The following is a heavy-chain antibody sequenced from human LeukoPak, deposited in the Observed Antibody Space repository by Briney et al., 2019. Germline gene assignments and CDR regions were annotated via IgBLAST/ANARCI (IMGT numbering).Heavy chain of an antibody. V-gene: IGHV4-39*02. Sequence: SETLSLTCTVSGGSISSSSYYWGWIRQAPGKGLEWIGSIYYSGSTYYNPSLKSRVTISVDTSKNHFSLRLSSVAAADTAVYYCARSMVRGVIFDYWGQRTLVTVSS. CDR2: IYYSGST. CDR3: ARSMVRGVIFDY. D-gene: IGHD3-10*01. J-gene: IGHJ4*02. CDR1: GGSISSSSYY.